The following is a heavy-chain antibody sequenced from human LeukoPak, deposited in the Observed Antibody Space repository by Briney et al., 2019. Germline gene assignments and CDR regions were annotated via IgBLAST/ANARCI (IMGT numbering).Heavy chain of an antibody. CDR3: ARAHSYGSDDWFDP. V-gene: IGHV1-2*02. CDR2: INPNSGGT. J-gene: IGHJ5*02. CDR1: GYTFTGYY. Sequence: ASVKVSCKASGYTFTGYYMHWVRQAPGQGLEWMGWINPNSGGTNYAQKFQGRVTMTRDTSISTAYTELSRLRSDDTAVYYCARAHSYGSDDWFDPWGQGTLVTVSS. D-gene: IGHD5-18*01.